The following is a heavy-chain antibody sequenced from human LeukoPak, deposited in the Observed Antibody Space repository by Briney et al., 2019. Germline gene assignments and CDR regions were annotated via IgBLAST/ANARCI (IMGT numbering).Heavy chain of an antibody. D-gene: IGHD3-10*01. J-gene: IGHJ4*02. CDR3: AKDRPVLLWFGELSYYFDY. CDR2: ISGSGGST. V-gene: IGHV3-23*01. Sequence: GGSLRLSCAASGFTFSSYGMSWVCQAPGKGLEWVSAISGSGGSTYYADSVKGRFTISRDNSKNTLYLQMNSLRAEDTAVYYCAKDRPVLLWFGELSYYFDYWGQGTLVTVSS. CDR1: GFTFSSYG.